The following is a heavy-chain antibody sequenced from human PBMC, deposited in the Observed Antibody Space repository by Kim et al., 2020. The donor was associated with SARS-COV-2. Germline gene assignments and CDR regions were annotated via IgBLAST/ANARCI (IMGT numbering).Heavy chain of an antibody. CDR3: AGYDDSGGYRTGAFDI. D-gene: IGHD3-22*01. V-gene: IGHV4-34*01. J-gene: IGHJ3*02. Sequence: SLKSRVTITVDTSKNQFSLKLGSVTAADTAVYYCAGYDDSGGYRTGAFDIWDQGTMVTVSS.